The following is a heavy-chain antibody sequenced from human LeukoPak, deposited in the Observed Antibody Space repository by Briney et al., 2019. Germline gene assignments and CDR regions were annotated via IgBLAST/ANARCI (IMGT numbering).Heavy chain of an antibody. Sequence: SGGSLRLSCAASGLTFSSYGMHWVRQAPGKGLEWVAVIWYDGSNKCYADSVKGRFTISRDNSKNTLYLQMNSLRAEGTAVYYCAGDYGEHYYGMDVWGQGTTVTVSS. V-gene: IGHV3-33*01. CDR3: AGDYGEHYYGMDV. D-gene: IGHD4-17*01. CDR2: IWYDGSNK. J-gene: IGHJ6*02. CDR1: GLTFSSYG.